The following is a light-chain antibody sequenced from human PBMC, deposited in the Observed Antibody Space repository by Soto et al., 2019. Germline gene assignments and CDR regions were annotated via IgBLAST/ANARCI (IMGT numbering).Light chain of an antibody. CDR2: KAS. V-gene: IGKV1-5*03. CDR3: QQYNSYPLT. Sequence: DIQMTQSPSTLSASVGDRVTITCRASQSISSWLAWYQQKPGKAPKLLIYKASSLESGVPSRFSGSGSVTEFTLTISSLQPDDCATYYGQQYNSYPLTIGGGTKVDIK. J-gene: IGKJ4*01. CDR1: QSISSW.